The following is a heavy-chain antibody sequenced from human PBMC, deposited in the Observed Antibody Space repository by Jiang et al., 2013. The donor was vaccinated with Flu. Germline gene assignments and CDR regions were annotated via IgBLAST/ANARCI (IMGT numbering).Heavy chain of an antibody. Sequence: LVQPGRSLRLSCTASGFTFGDYAMSWVRQAPGKGLEWVGFIRSKAYGGTTEYAASVKGRFTISRDDSKSIAYLQMNSLKTEDTAVYYCTRDGPASYYYDSSGYYYAAFDIWGQGTMVTVSS. D-gene: IGHD3-22*01. CDR2: IRSKAYGGTT. V-gene: IGHV3-49*04. CDR1: GFTFGDYA. CDR3: TRDGPASYYYDSSGYYYAAFDI. J-gene: IGHJ3*02.